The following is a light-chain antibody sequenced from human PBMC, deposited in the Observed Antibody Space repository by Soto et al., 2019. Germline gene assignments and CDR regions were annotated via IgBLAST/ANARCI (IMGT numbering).Light chain of an antibody. CDR1: SSSIGSNT. V-gene: IGLV1-44*01. CDR2: RSN. J-gene: IGLJ2*01. Sequence: QSVLTQPPSAYGTPGQRVLISCSGSSSSIGSNTVNWYQQLPGTAPKVLIYRSNQRPSGVPDRFSGSKSGTSASLAISGLQSEDEADYYCVAWYDSLNSVVFGGGTKLTVL. CDR3: VAWYDSLNSVV.